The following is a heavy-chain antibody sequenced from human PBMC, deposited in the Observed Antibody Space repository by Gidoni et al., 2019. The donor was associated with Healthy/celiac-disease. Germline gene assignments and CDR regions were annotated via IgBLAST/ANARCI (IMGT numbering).Heavy chain of an antibody. CDR3: ARGRPDSSGWYDGAFDI. CDR1: AHSVTSHSSA. V-gene: IGHV6-1*01. Sequence: QVQLQQSGPGLVKPSPPLSLTCSISAHSVTSHSSAWNWIRQSPSRGLEWLGRTDHRSKWYNDYAVYVKSRRTINPDTYKNQFSLQLNCVTTEDTAVDYCARGRPDSSGWYDGAFDIWGQGTMVTVSS. CDR2: TDHRSKWYN. J-gene: IGHJ3*02. D-gene: IGHD6-19*01.